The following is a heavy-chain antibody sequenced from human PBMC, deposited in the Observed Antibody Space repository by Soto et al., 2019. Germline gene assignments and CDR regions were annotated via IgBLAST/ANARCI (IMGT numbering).Heavy chain of an antibody. J-gene: IGHJ6*02. Sequence: QVQLVESGGGVVQPGRSLRLSCAASGFTFSSYGMHWVRQAPGKGLEWVAVISYDGSNKYYADSVKGRFTISRDNSKNTLYLQMNSLRAEDTAVYYCAKDYGVAHCSGGSCLLFYYGIDVWGQGTTVTVSS. D-gene: IGHD2-15*01. CDR1: GFTFSSYG. V-gene: IGHV3-30*18. CDR2: ISYDGSNK. CDR3: AKDYGVAHCSGGSCLLFYYGIDV.